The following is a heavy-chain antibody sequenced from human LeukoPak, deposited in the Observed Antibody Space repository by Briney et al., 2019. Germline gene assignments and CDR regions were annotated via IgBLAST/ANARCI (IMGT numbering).Heavy chain of an antibody. V-gene: IGHV4-59*01. CDR2: IYYSGST. CDR3: ARDIWVAAAGTRYNWFDP. D-gene: IGHD6-13*01. Sequence: SETLSLTCTVSGGSISSYYWSWIRQPPGKGLEWIGYIYYSGSTNYNPSLKSRVTISVDTSKNQFSLKLSSVTAADTAVYYCARDIWVAAAGTRYNWFDPWGQGTLVTVSS. CDR1: GGSISSYY. J-gene: IGHJ5*02.